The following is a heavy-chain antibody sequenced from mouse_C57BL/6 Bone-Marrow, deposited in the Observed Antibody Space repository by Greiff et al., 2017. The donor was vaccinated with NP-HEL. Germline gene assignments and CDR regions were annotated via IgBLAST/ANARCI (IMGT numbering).Heavy chain of an antibody. CDR3: ARWGVTSYWYFDV. Sequence: VKLQESGPELVKPGASVKLSCKASGYTFTSYDINWVKQRPGKGLEWIGWIYPRDGSTKYNEKFKGKATLTVDTSSSTAYMELHSLTSEDSAVYFCARWGVTSYWYFDVWGTGTTVTVSS. CDR1: GYTFTSYD. J-gene: IGHJ1*03. D-gene: IGHD2-2*01. CDR2: IYPRDGST. V-gene: IGHV1-85*01.